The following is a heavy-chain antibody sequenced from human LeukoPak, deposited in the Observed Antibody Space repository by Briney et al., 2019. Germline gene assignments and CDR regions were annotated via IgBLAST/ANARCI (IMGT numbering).Heavy chain of an antibody. CDR2: IIPIFGTA. CDR3: ARVGYSSSSTLYYYYYMDV. J-gene: IGHJ6*03. D-gene: IGHD6-6*01. CDR1: GGTFSSYA. V-gene: IGHV1-69*06. Sequence: SVKVSCKASGGTFSSYAISWVRQAPGQGLEWMGGIIPIFGTANYAQKFQGRVTITADKSTSTAYMELSSLRSEDTAVYYCARVGYSSSSTLYYYYYMDVWGKGTTVTVSS.